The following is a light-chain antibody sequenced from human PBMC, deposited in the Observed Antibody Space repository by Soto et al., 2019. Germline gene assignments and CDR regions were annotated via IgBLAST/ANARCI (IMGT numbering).Light chain of an antibody. J-gene: IGLJ2*01. CDR3: LLSYSGALVV. V-gene: IGLV7-46*01. CDR2: DTN. CDR1: TGAVTSTHY. Sequence: QAVVTQEPSLTVSPGGTVTLTCGSSTGAVTSTHYPYWFQQKPGQAPRTLIYDTNNKHSWTPARFSGSLLGGKAALTLSGAQPEDEAEYYCLLSYSGALVVFGGGTKVTVL.